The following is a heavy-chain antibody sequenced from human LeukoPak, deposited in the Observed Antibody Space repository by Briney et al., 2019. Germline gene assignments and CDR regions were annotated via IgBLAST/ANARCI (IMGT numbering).Heavy chain of an antibody. V-gene: IGHV1-46*01. CDR3: ARAEWELSDAFDI. J-gene: IGHJ3*02. D-gene: IGHD1-26*01. Sequence: ASVTVSFKASGYTFTIYYMHWVRQAPGQGLEWMGIINPSGGSTSYAQKFQGRGTMTRDMSTSTVYMELSSLRSEDTAVYYCARAEWELSDAFDIWGQGTMVTVSS. CDR1: GYTFTIYY. CDR2: INPSGGST.